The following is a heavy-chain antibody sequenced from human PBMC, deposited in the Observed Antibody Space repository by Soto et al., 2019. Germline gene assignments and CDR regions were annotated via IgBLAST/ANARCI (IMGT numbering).Heavy chain of an antibody. Sequence: QVQLQESGPGLVKPSETLSLTCTVSGGSISSYYWSWIRQPPGKGLEWIGYIYYSGSTNYNPSLKSGVPISVDTSQNQFSLKLSSVTAADTAVYYCARDRGWFGYGMDVWGQGTTVTVSS. CDR2: IYYSGST. D-gene: IGHD3-10*01. V-gene: IGHV4-59*01. J-gene: IGHJ6*02. CDR3: ARDRGWFGYGMDV. CDR1: GGSISSYY.